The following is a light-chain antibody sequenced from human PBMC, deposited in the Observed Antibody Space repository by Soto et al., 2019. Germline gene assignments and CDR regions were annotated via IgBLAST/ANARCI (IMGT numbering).Light chain of an antibody. Sequence: DVVMTQSPLSLPVTLGQPATISCRSSQGLVYSDGNTYLSWFQQRPGQSPRRLISKISIRDSGVPDRFSGSGSGTEFTLKISRVEAEDVGVFYCLQGTRWPRTFGQGTRVEIK. CDR1: QGLVYSDGNTY. J-gene: IGKJ1*01. CDR2: KIS. CDR3: LQGTRWPRT. V-gene: IGKV2-30*01.